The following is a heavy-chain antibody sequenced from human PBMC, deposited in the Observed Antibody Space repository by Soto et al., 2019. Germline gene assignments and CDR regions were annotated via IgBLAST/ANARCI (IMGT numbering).Heavy chain of an antibody. J-gene: IGHJ6*02. Sequence: GGSLSLSCAASGFTFRYYWVNWVRQAPGKGLEWVANINQDGSEKYYVDSVKGRFTISRDNAKNSLYLQMNNLRDEDTAVYYCARGSTCDFWSGYIYYGMDVWGQGTTVTVSS. V-gene: IGHV3-7*03. CDR2: INQDGSEK. D-gene: IGHD3-3*01. CDR1: GFTFRYYW. CDR3: ARGSTCDFWSGYIYYGMDV.